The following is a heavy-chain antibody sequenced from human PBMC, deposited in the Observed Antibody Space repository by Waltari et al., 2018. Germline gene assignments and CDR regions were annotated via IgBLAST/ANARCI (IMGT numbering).Heavy chain of an antibody. CDR1: GYTFTGFY. J-gene: IGHJ3*02. CDR3: ARARTAVAPGAFDI. V-gene: IGHV1-2*06. Sequence: QGQLVQSGAEVKKHGASVKVSCRASGYTFTGFYMHWVRQAPGQGLEWMGRINPNSGGTNYAQKLQGRVTMTRDTSISTAYMELSRLRSDDTAVYYCARARTAVAPGAFDIWGQGTMVTVSS. CDR2: INPNSGGT. D-gene: IGHD6-19*01.